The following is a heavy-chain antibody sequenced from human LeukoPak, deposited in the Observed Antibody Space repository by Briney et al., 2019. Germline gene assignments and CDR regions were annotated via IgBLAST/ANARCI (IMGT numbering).Heavy chain of an antibody. D-gene: IGHD3-22*01. CDR3: ARDGTVGWCDSSGYSTFTTSFAY. V-gene: IGHV3-21*01. CDR1: GFTFSSYS. J-gene: IGHJ4*02. Sequence: GGSLRLSCAASGFTFSSYSMNWVRQAPGKGLEWVSSISSSSSYIYYADSVKGRFTISRDNAKNSLYLQMNSLRAEDTAVYYCARDGTVGWCDSSGYSTFTTSFAYWGQGTLVTVSS. CDR2: ISSSSSYI.